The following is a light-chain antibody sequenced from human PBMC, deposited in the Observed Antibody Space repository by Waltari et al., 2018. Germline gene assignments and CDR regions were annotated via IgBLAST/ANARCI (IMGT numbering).Light chain of an antibody. V-gene: IGLV2-11*01. CDR2: DVT. CDR1: TSDVGDYNF. CDR3: CSYAGRYNLV. J-gene: IGLJ2*01. Sequence: QSALTQPRSVSGSPGQSVTISCTGTTSDVGDYNFVSCYQQHPGKAPELMIYDVTKRPSGVPDRFAGSKSGNTASLTISGLQAEDEADYYCCSYAGRYNLVFGGGTMLTVL.